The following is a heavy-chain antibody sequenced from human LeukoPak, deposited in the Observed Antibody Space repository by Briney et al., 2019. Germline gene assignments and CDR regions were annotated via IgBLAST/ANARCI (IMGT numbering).Heavy chain of an antibody. V-gene: IGHV4-4*02. D-gene: IGHD3-22*01. CDR1: GDSINSLDL. CDR3: AGLVGRYSSGLYYYYFDY. Sequence: PSETLSLTCAVSGDSINSLDLWSWVRQPPGKGLEWIGEMYLSGTTHSNPSVKSRVTISIDKSKNQFFLNLSSVTAADTAVYYCAGLVGRYSSGLYYYYFDYWGQGTLVTVSS. CDR2: MYLSGTT. J-gene: IGHJ4*02.